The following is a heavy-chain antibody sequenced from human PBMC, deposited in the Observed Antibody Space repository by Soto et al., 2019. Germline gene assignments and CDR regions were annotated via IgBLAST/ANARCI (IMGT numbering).Heavy chain of an antibody. CDR2: ISGSGGST. Sequence: EVQLLESGGGLVQPGGSLRLSCAASGFTFSSYAMSWVRQAPGKGLEWVSAISGSGGSTYYADSVKGRFTISRDNSKNTLYLQMNSLRAEDTAVYYGAKDLHRFTVTTSTLFDYWGQGTLVTVSS. V-gene: IGHV3-23*01. J-gene: IGHJ4*02. D-gene: IGHD4-4*01. CDR1: GFTFSSYA. CDR3: AKDLHRFTVTTSTLFDY.